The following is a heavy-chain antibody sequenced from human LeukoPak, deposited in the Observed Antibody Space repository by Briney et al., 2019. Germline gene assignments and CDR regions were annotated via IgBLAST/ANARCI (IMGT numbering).Heavy chain of an antibody. J-gene: IGHJ4*02. D-gene: IGHD2-21*02. CDR3: ARERDRLYFDY. V-gene: IGHV4-59*01. CDR2: IYYSGST. CDR1: GVSISSYY. Sequence: SETLSLTCTVSGVSISSYYWSWIRQPPGKGLEWIGYIYYSGSTNYNPSLKSRVTISVDTSKNQFSLKLSSVTAADTAVYYCARERDRLYFDYWGQGTLVTVSS.